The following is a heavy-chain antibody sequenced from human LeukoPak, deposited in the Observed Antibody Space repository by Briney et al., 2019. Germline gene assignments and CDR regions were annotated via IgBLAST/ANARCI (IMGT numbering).Heavy chain of an antibody. Sequence: VASVKVSCKPSGGTFSSHAIAWVRQAPGQGPEWMGGIIPISGTANYAQKFQGRVAITTDDSTSTAYMELSSLTSDDTAVYYCARGLQYQLLKALGYYYMDVWGEGTTVTVSS. J-gene: IGHJ6*03. V-gene: IGHV1-69*05. CDR1: GGTFSSHA. CDR2: IIPISGTA. CDR3: ARGLQYQLLKALGYYYMDV. D-gene: IGHD2-2*01.